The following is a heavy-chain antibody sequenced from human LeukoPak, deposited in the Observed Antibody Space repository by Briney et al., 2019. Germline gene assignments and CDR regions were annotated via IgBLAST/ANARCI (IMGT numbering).Heavy chain of an antibody. D-gene: IGHD5-18*01. V-gene: IGHV1-2*02. CDR3: ARDDTASPFNAFDI. CDR2: INPNSGGT. J-gene: IGHJ3*02. CDR1: GYTFTGYY. Sequence: ASVKVSCKASGYTFTGYYMHWVRQAPGQGLEWMGWINPNSGGTNYAQKFQGRVTMTRDTSISTAYMELSRLTYDDTAVYYCARDDTASPFNAFDIWGQGTMVTVSS.